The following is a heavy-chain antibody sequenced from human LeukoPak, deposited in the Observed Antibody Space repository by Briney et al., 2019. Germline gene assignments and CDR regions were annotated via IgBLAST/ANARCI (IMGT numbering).Heavy chain of an antibody. CDR2: IYPGDSDT. CDR1: GYSFTSYW. V-gene: IGHV5-51*01. D-gene: IGHD3-10*01. Sequence: GESLKISCKGSGYSFTSYWIGWVRQMPGKGLEWMGIIYPGDSDTRYSPSFQGQVTISADKSISTAYLQWSSLKASDTAMYYCARHPKGGDDGYYYYYMDVWGKGTTVTVTS. CDR3: ARHPKGGDDGYYYYYMDV. J-gene: IGHJ6*03.